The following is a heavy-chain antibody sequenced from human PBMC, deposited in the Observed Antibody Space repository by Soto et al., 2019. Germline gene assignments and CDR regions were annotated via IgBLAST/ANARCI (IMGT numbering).Heavy chain of an antibody. V-gene: IGHV3-9*01. CDR2: IDWNAETL. J-gene: IGHJ6*02. CDR1: GFTLNDYA. Sequence: EVKLVESGGGLVQPGRSLRLSCAASGFTLNDYAMHWVRQVPGKGLEWVSSIDWNAETLDYADSVKGRFTISRDNAKNSLYLQINSLRTEDTALYYCTKCRSSWVESGVEVWGQGTTVTVSS. CDR3: TKCRSSWVESGVEV.